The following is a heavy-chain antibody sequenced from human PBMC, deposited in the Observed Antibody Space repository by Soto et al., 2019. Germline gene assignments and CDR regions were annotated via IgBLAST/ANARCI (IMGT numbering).Heavy chain of an antibody. CDR3: ASLPSDDIVAHRGSYGLP. CDR2: ISYDENKQ. V-gene: IGHV3-30*03. D-gene: IGHD2-21*01. Sequence: QVQLVESGGGVVQPGRSLRLSCAASGFTFSNYAMHWVRQAPDKGLEWVAAISYDENKQYYADSVKGRFTISRDNSRKIHHLQMNSLRPEDTAVYYCASLPSDDIVAHRGSYGLPWGQGTLVTVSS. J-gene: IGHJ5*02. CDR1: GFTFSNYA.